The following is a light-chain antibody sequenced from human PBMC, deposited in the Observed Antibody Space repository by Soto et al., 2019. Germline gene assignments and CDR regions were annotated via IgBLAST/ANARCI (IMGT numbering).Light chain of an antibody. CDR3: CSYAGTNTFV. CDR1: SRDVGSYNL. CDR2: EGN. Sequence: QSALTQPASVSGSPGQSITISCTGTSRDVGSYNLVSWYQQHPGKAPKLMIYEGNKRPSGVSNRFSGSKSANTASLTISGLPTEDEADYYCCSYAGTNTFVFGTGTKLTVL. J-gene: IGLJ1*01. V-gene: IGLV2-23*01.